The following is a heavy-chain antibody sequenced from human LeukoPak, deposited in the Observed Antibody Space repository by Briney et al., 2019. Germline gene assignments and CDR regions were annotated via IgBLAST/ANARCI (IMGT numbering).Heavy chain of an antibody. V-gene: IGHV4-34*01. J-gene: IGHJ4*02. CDR2: INHSGST. D-gene: IGHD6-6*01. CDR1: GGSFSGYY. CDR3: ARGSIAPDY. Sequence: SETLSLTCAVYGGSFSGYYWSWIRQPPGKGLEWIGEINHSGSTNYNPSLKSRVTISVDTSKNHFSLRLSSVTAADTAVYYCARGSIAPDYWRQGTLVTVSS.